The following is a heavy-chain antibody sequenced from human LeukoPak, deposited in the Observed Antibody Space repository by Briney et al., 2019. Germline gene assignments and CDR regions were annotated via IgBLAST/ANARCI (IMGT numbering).Heavy chain of an antibody. V-gene: IGHV3-21*01. CDR1: GFTFSSYS. J-gene: IGHJ6*03. CDR2: ISSSSSYI. Sequence: GGSLRLSCAASGFTFSSYSMNWVRQAPGKGLEWVSSISSSSSYIYYADSVKGRFTISRDNAKNSLYLQMNSLRAEDTAVYYCARDFSDYSNPSYYYYMDVWGKGTTVTVSS. D-gene: IGHD4-11*01. CDR3: ARDFSDYSNPSYYYYMDV.